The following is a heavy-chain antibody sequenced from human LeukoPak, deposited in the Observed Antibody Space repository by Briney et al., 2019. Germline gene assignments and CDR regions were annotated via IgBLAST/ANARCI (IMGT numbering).Heavy chain of an antibody. CDR3: ARGHYDILTGSPSPFDP. CDR1: GYTFTSYY. D-gene: IGHD3-9*01. J-gene: IGHJ5*02. CDR2: INPSGGST. Sequence: ASVKVSCKASGYTFTSYYMHWVRQAPGQGLEWMGIINPSGGSTSYAQKFQGRVTMTRDMSTSTVYMELSSLRSEDTAVYYCARGHYDILTGSPSPFDPWGQGTLVTVSS. V-gene: IGHV1-46*01.